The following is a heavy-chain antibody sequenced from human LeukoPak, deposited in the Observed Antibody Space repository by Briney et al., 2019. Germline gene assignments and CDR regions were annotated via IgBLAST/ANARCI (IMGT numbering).Heavy chain of an antibody. CDR3: ARGEMATIRPLDY. Sequence: GASVKVSCKASGYTFTGYYMHWVRQAPGQGLEWMGWINPNSGGTNYAQKFQGRVTMTRDTSTSTAYMELSRLRSDDTAVYYCARGEMATIRPLDYWGQGTLVTVSS. CDR1: GYTFTGYY. J-gene: IGHJ4*02. D-gene: IGHD5-24*01. CDR2: INPNSGGT. V-gene: IGHV1-2*02.